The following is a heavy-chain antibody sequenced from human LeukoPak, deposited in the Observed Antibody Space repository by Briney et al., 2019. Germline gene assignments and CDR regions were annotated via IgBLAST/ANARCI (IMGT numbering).Heavy chain of an antibody. V-gene: IGHV3-21*01. CDR3: ARDQPLSPPRFDY. Sequence: PGGSLRLSCAASGFTFSEYSLNWVRQAPGKGLEWVSSISSTSNYIYYADSVKGRFTISRDNAKNSLYLQMNSLRAEDTAVYYCARDQPLSPPRFDYWGQGTLVTVSS. J-gene: IGHJ4*02. D-gene: IGHD2/OR15-2a*01. CDR2: ISSTSNYI. CDR1: GFTFSEYS.